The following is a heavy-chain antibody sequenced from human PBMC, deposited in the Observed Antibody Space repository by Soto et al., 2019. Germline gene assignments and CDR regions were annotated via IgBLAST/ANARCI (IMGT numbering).Heavy chain of an antibody. CDR1: GDSVSSNSAA. Sequence: SQTLSLTCAISGDSVSSNSAAWNWIRQSPSRGLEWLGRTYYRSKWYNDYAVSVKSRITINPDTSKNQFSLQLNSVTPEDTAVYYCAREGMATILRPQTIPFDYWGQGTLVTVSS. CDR3: AREGMATILRPQTIPFDY. J-gene: IGHJ4*02. D-gene: IGHD5-12*01. CDR2: TYYRSKWYN. V-gene: IGHV6-1*01.